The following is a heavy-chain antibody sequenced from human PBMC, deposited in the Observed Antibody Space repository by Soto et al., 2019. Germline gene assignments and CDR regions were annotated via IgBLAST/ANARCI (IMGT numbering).Heavy chain of an antibody. Sequence: ASVKVSCKASGYTFIVYARQWVRQAPGQRLEWMGWINGGNGDTKYSQNLQGRVTITRVTSASTAYMELTSLGSEETAVYHCARGYCSSTSGQYYLDYWGQGTPVTVSS. J-gene: IGHJ4*02. CDR3: ARGYCSSTSGQYYLDY. CDR2: INGGNGDT. CDR1: GYTFIVYA. D-gene: IGHD2-2*01. V-gene: IGHV1-3*01.